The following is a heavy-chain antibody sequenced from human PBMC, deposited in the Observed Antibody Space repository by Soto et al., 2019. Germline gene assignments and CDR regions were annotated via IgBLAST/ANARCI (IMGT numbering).Heavy chain of an antibody. CDR1: GYNFNTFW. J-gene: IGHJ3*01. CDR3: ARLDGASPDALDF. V-gene: IGHV5-10-1*03. D-gene: IGHD2-2*01. Sequence: EVQLVQSGAEVKKPGESLKISCKGSGYNFNTFWISWLRQMPGKGLEWMGRIDPSDSYSDYSPSFKGHVSISSDKSVTTAYLTWSSLKASDPAIYYCARLDGASPDALDFWGQGTMVTVSS. CDR2: IDPSDSYS.